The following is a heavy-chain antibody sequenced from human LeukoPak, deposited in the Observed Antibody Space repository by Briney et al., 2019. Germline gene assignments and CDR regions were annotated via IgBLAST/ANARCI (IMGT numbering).Heavy chain of an antibody. CDR3: AKGMRKYSGYEFDY. CDR2: ISYDGSNK. V-gene: IGHV3-30*18. J-gene: IGHJ4*02. CDR1: GSTFSSYG. Sequence: GGSLRLSCAASGSTFSSYGMHWVRQAPGKGLEWVAVISYDGSNKYYADSVKGRFTISRDNSKNTLYLQMNSLRAEDTAVYYCAKGMRKYSGYEFDYWGQGTLVTVSS. D-gene: IGHD5-12*01.